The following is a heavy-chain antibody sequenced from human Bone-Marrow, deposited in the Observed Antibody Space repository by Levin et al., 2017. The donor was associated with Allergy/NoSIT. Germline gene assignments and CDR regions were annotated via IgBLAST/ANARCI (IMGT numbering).Heavy chain of an antibody. CDR1: LFSFPSFLFS. J-gene: IGHJ6*02. CDR3: ASQPYCVGRSCYSDRGIDV. Sequence: SQTLSLTFLFPLFSFPSFLFSFPFLLLPPGKGLEWIGYVYSGGTTNYNPSLRSRLTISLDKSKNQFSLHLTSMTAADAAVYFCASQPYCVGRSCYSDRGIDVWGQGTTVSVS. D-gene: IGHD2-15*01. CDR2: VYSGGTT. V-gene: IGHV4-61*01.